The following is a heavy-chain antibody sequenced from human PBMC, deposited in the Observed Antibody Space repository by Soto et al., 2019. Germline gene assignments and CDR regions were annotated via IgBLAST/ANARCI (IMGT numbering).Heavy chain of an antibody. CDR3: ARDQGIQLFGIDY. CDR2: ISSSSSYI. D-gene: IGHD5-18*01. CDR1: GFTFSSYS. V-gene: IGHV3-21*01. J-gene: IGHJ4*02. Sequence: KLGGSLRLSCAASGFTFSSYSMNWVRQAPGKGLEWVSSISSSSSYIYYADSVKGRFTISRDNAKNSLYLQMNSLRAEDTAVYYCARDQGIQLFGIDYWGQGTLVTVSS.